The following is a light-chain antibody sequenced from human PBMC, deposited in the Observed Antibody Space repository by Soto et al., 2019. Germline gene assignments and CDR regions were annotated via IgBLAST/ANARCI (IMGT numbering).Light chain of an antibody. CDR1: SSDVGAYDY. J-gene: IGLJ1*01. CDR2: EVS. CDR3: SSYTNTSTLFV. Sequence: QSVLTQPASVSGSPGQSMTISCTGTSSDVGAYDYVSWYQQHSGKAPKLMIHEVSNRPSGVSNHFSGSKSGNTASLTISGLQAEDEADYYCSSYTNTSTLFVFGTGTKVTVL. V-gene: IGLV2-14*01.